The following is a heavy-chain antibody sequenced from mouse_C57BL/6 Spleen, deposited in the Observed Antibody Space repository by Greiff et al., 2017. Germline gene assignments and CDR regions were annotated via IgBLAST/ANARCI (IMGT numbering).Heavy chain of an antibody. CDR3: AGYYYGSSSDWYFDV. CDR2: IDPSDSYT. D-gene: IGHD1-1*01. CDR1: GYTFTSYW. J-gene: IGHJ1*03. Sequence: QVQLKQPGAELVMPGASVKLSCKASGYTFTSYWMHWVKQRPGQGLEWIGEIDPSDSYTNYNQKFKGKSTLTVDKSSSTAYMQLSSLTSEDSAFYYCAGYYYGSSSDWYFDVWGTGTTVTVSS. V-gene: IGHV1-69*01.